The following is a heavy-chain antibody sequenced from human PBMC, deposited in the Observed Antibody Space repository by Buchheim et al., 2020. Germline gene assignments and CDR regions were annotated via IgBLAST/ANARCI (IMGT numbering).Heavy chain of an antibody. CDR1: GFTFSSYA. CDR2: ISYDGSNK. D-gene: IGHD4-17*01. J-gene: IGHJ4*02. CDR3: ARGRYGENYLDY. V-gene: IGHV3-30*04. Sequence: QVQLVESGGGVVQPGRSLRLSCAASGFTFSSYAMHWVRQAPGKGLEWVADISYDGSNKYYADSVKGRFTISRDNSKNTLSLQMNSLRAEDTAVYYWARGRYGENYLDYGGQGTL.